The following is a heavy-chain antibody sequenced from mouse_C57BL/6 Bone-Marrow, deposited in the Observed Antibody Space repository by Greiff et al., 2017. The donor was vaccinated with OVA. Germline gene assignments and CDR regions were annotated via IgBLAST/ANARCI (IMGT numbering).Heavy chain of an antibody. V-gene: IGHV3-6*01. J-gene: IGHJ2*01. D-gene: IGHD2-4*01. CDR3: ARGGLRPY. Sequence: VQLKESGPGLVKPSQSLSLTCSVTGYSITSGYYWNWIRQFPGNKLEWMGYISYDGSNNYNPSLKNRISITRDTSKNQFFLKLNSVTTEDTATYYCARGGLRPYWGQGTTLTVSS. CDR1: GYSITSGYY. CDR2: ISYDGSN.